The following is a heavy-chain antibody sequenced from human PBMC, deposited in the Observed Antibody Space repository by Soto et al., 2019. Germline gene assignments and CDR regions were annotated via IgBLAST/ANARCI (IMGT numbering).Heavy chain of an antibody. V-gene: IGHV2-26*01. CDR1: GFSLSNARMG. CDR3: ARISRYCSGGSCYITYYYYYGMDV. CDR2: IFSNDEK. D-gene: IGHD2-15*01. Sequence: GSGPTLVNPTETLTLTCTVSGFSLSNARMGVSWIRQPPGKALEWLAHIFSNDEKSYSTSLKSRLTISKDTSKSQVVLTMTNMDPVDTATYYCARISRYCSGGSCYITYYYYYGMDVWGQGTTVTVSS. J-gene: IGHJ6*02.